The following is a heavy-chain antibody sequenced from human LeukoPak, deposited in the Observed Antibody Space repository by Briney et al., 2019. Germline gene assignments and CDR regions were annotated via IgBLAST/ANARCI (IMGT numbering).Heavy chain of an antibody. J-gene: IGHJ4*02. D-gene: IGHD3-10*01. Sequence: PSETLSLTCTVSGGSISSSSYYWGWIRQPPGKGLEWIGSIHYSGSTYYNPSLKSRVTISIDTSKNQFSLKLNSVTAADTAVYYCARDPGRITLVREVIGFDYWGQGTLVTVSS. V-gene: IGHV4-39*07. CDR3: ARDPGRITLVREVIGFDY. CDR1: GGSISSSSYY. CDR2: IHYSGST.